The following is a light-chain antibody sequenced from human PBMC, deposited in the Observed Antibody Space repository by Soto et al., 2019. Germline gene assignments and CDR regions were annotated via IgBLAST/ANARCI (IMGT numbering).Light chain of an antibody. J-gene: IGKJ1*01. V-gene: IGKV3-15*01. CDR1: QSVSSN. CDR2: GAS. Sequence: EIVMTQSPATLSVSPGERATLSCRASQSVSSNFAWYQQKPGQAPRLLIYGASTRATGIPARFSGSGSGTEFTLTISSLQSEDFAVYYCQHYNSWPQTFGQGTKVEIK. CDR3: QHYNSWPQT.